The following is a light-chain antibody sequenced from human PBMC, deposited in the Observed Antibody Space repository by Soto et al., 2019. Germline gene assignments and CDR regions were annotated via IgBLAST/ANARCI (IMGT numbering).Light chain of an antibody. CDR3: QQYNNWPPWT. V-gene: IGKV3-15*01. CDR2: GAS. J-gene: IGKJ2*02. CDR1: QSVSSN. Sequence: EIVMTQSPATLSVSPGERATLSCRASQSVSSNLAWYQQKPGQAPRLLIYGASTRATGIPARFSGSGSGTELNLTISSLQAEDFAVYYCQQYNNWPPWTFGQGTKLEIK.